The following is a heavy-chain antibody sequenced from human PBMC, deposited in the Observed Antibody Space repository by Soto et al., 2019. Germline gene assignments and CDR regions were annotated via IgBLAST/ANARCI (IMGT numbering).Heavy chain of an antibody. CDR1: GFTFSSYW. Sequence: PGGSLRLSCAASGFTFSSYWMNWVRQAPGKGLERVANIKQDGSEKYYVDSVKGRFTISRDNAQNSLYLQMNSLRAEDTALYYCARARIAEPSQTFDYWGQGTLVTVSS. D-gene: IGHD6-13*01. CDR2: IKQDGSEK. J-gene: IGHJ4*02. CDR3: ARARIAEPSQTFDY. V-gene: IGHV3-7*01.